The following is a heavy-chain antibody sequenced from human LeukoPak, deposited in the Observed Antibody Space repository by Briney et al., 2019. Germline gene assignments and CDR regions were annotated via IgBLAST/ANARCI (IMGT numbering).Heavy chain of an antibody. D-gene: IGHD4-23*01. Sequence: SETLSLTCAVYGGSFSGYYWSWIRQPPGNGLEWIGEINHSGSTNYNPSLKSRVTISVDTSKNQFSLKLSSVTAADTAVYYCARDEKWPPELPSHWGQGTLVTVSS. CDR3: ARDEKWPPELPSH. CDR2: INHSGST. J-gene: IGHJ4*02. V-gene: IGHV4-34*01. CDR1: GGSFSGYY.